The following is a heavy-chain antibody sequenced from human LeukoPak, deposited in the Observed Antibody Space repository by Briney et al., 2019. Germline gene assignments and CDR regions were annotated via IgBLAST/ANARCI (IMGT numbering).Heavy chain of an antibody. CDR1: GGSFSGYY. CDR3: ARGRGYGYPFYYYGMDV. Sequence: SETLSLTCAVYGGSFSGYYWSWIRQPPGKGLEWIGEINHSGSTNYNPSLKSRVTISVDTSKNQFSLKLSSVTAADTAVNYCARGRGYGYPFYYYGMDVWGQGTTVTVSS. D-gene: IGHD5-18*01. CDR2: INHSGST. J-gene: IGHJ6*02. V-gene: IGHV4-34*01.